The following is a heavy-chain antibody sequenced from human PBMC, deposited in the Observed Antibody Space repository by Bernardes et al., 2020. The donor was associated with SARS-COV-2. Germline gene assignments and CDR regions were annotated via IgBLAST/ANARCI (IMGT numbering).Heavy chain of an antibody. V-gene: IGHV4-31*03. CDR2: IHYSGSS. D-gene: IGHD3-9*01. J-gene: IGHJ6*02. Sequence: SESLSLTCTVSGTSISSNGLYWTWIRQHPGKGLEWIWYIHYSGSSSSNASLKSRLTISLDTSKNQFSLKLSSVSAADTAVYYCAGSGNYDILTGYSAYYSAYNYYGLDVWGQGTTVTVSS. CDR1: GTSISSNGLY. CDR3: AGSGNYDILTGYSAYYSAYNYYGLDV.